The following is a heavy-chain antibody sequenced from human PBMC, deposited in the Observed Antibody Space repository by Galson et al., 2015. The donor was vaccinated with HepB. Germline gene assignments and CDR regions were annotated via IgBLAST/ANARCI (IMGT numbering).Heavy chain of an antibody. CDR1: GFTFNYYW. J-gene: IGHJ4*02. CDR2: INGDGSAT. Sequence: SLRLSCAASGFTFNYYWMHWVRQAPGKGLVWVSRINGDGSATSYADSVKGRFSISRDNAQNMVYLQMNSLRGEDTAVYHCVRDDSSGSGHSGLGDYWGQGTLVTVSS. D-gene: IGHD5-18*01. CDR3: VRDDSSGSGHSGLGDY. V-gene: IGHV3-74*01.